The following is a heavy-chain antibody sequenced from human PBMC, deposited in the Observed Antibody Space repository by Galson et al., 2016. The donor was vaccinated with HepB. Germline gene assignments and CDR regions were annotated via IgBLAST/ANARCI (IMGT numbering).Heavy chain of an antibody. D-gene: IGHD1-1*01. CDR3: ATDSRSGYPGFFDH. Sequence: TLSLTCSVSGDSIDSLSYHWTWIRQVPGKGLEWIGYISKSGSTNYNPSLKGRLTLSIDTSKNEFSVRLTPVTAADTAFYYCATDSRSGYPGFFDHWGLGTLVTVSS. V-gene: IGHV4-31*03. CDR2: ISKSGST. CDR1: GDSIDSLSYH. J-gene: IGHJ4*02.